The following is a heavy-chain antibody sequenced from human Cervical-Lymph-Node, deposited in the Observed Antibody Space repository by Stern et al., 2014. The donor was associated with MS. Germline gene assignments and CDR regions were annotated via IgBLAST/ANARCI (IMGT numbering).Heavy chain of an antibody. CDR2: TPYDGGNR. D-gene: IGHD5-18*01. J-gene: IGHJ6*02. Sequence: VQLVESGGGVVQPGPSLRLSCPGPTFPFSSYAIHWVRQAPGKGLEGVSVTPYDGGNRQYADSVKGRFTISRDNSKNTVYLHLNSLRPEDTGVYHCAKDRRGGYNYLYGMDVWGQGTTVTVS. CDR1: TFPFSSYA. V-gene: IGHV3-30*18. CDR3: AKDRRGGYNYLYGMDV.